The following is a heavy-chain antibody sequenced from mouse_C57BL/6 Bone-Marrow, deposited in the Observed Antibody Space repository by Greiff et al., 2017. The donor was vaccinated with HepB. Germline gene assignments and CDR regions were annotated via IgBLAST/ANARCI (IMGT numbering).Heavy chain of an antibody. Sequence: QVQLQQPGAELVKPGASVKPSCKASGYTFTSYWMQWVKQRPGQGLEWIGEIDPSDSYTNYNQKFKGKATLTVDTSSSTAYMQLSSLTSEDSAVYYCAYGNPYYAMDYWGQGTSVTVSS. J-gene: IGHJ4*01. CDR1: GYTFTSYW. D-gene: IGHD2-1*01. CDR2: IDPSDSYT. V-gene: IGHV1-50*01. CDR3: AYGNPYYAMDY.